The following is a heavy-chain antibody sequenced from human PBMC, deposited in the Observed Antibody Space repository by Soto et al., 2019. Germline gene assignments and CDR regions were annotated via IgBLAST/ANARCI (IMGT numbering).Heavy chain of an antibody. J-gene: IGHJ6*02. V-gene: IGHV3-33*01. D-gene: IGHD3-10*01. CDR1: GFTFSIYG. CDR3: ARDTARAMVRIYYGMDV. CDR2: IWYDGSNK. Sequence: QVQLVESGGGVVQPGRSLRLSCAASGFTFSIYGMHWVRQAPGKGLEWVAVIWYDGSNKYYADYVKGRFTISRDNSKNTLYLHMNSLRSEDTAVYYCARDTARAMVRIYYGMDVWGQGTTVTVSS.